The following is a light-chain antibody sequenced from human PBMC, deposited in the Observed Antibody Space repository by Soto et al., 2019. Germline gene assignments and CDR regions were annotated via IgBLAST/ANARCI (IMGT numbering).Light chain of an antibody. CDR3: QQSYSTPRT. V-gene: IGKV1-39*01. J-gene: IGKJ1*01. CDR1: QSISSY. Sequence: DIQMTQSPSSLSASVGDRVTITCRASQSISSYLNWYQQKPGKAPKLLIYAASSLQSGAPPRFSGSGSGTDFTLTISSLQPEDFATYYCQQSYSTPRTFGEGTKVEIK. CDR2: AAS.